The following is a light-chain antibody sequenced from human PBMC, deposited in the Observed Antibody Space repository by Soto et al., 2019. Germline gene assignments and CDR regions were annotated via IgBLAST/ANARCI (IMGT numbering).Light chain of an antibody. Sequence: AIQMTQSPSSLSASVGDRVTITCRASQGIRSDLGWYQQKPGKAPKLLIFAASSLQTGVPSRFSGSGSGTDFTLTITGLQPEDFAVYYCQHYGSSPPVTFGQGTRLEIK. J-gene: IGKJ5*01. CDR3: QHYGSSPPVT. CDR1: QGIRSD. V-gene: IGKV1-6*02. CDR2: AAS.